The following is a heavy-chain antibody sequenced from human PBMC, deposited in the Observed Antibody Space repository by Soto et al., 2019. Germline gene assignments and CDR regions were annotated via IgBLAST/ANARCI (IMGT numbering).Heavy chain of an antibody. CDR1: GFTFSSYA. J-gene: IGHJ4*02. CDR2: ISGSGGST. CDR3: AKPRDIVVVPAATYFDY. Sequence: PGGSLRLSCAASGFTFSSYAMSWVRQAPGKGLEWVSAISGSGGSTYYADSVKGRFTISRDNSKNTLYLQMNSLRAEDTAVYYCAKPRDIVVVPAATYFDYWGQGTLVTVSS. D-gene: IGHD2-2*01. V-gene: IGHV3-23*01.